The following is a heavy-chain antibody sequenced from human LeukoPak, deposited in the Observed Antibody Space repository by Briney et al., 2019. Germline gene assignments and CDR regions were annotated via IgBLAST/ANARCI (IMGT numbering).Heavy chain of an antibody. V-gene: IGHV4-59*01. Sequence: PSETLSLTCTVSGGSISNYYWTWIRQPPGKGLEWIGYIYYSGSTNYNPSLMSRVTISVDTSENQFSLKLSSVTAADTAVYYCARGNGYHAYWGQGTLVTVSS. J-gene: IGHJ4*02. CDR3: ARGNGYHAY. D-gene: IGHD5-24*01. CDR1: GGSISNYY. CDR2: IYYSGST.